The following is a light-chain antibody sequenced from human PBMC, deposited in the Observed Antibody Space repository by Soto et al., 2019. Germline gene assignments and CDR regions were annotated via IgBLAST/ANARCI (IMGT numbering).Light chain of an antibody. J-gene: IGLJ3*02. Sequence: QAALTHPASVSESPGQSITISCTGTSNDVGGYNYVSWYQQHPGKAPKLLIYEVSNRPSGVSNRFSGTKSGNTASLTISGLQAEDEADYYCTSYTSSSPWVFGGGTKVTVL. CDR3: TSYTSSSPWV. CDR2: EVS. CDR1: SNDVGGYNY. V-gene: IGLV2-14*01.